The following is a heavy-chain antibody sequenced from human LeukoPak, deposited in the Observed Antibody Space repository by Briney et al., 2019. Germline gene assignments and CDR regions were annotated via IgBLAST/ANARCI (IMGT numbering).Heavy chain of an antibody. CDR2: ISGSGTYI. J-gene: IGHJ4*02. Sequence: GGSLRLSCAASGFTFSSNSMNWVRLAAGKGLEWVSSISGSGTYIYYADSVKGRFTISRDNAKNSVYLQMNSLRAEDTAVYYCARDLAYCGGDCGHWGQGTLVTVSP. V-gene: IGHV3-21*01. CDR3: ARDLAYCGGDCGH. CDR1: GFTFSSNS. D-gene: IGHD2-21*01.